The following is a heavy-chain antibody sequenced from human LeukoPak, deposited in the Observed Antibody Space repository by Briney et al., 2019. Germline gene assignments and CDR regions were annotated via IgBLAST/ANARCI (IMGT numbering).Heavy chain of an antibody. CDR1: GYIFTRYY. V-gene: IGHV1-46*04. CDR3: ARAPDNYGIDDY. CDR2: INPSAGST. J-gene: IGHJ4*02. D-gene: IGHD5-18*01. Sequence: ASVMVSCKASGYIFTRYYMHWVRQATGQGLEWMGIINPSAGSTSYAPKLQGRVTLTRDTSTSTVYMELSSLGYEDTAIYYCARAPDNYGIDDYWGQGTLLTVSS.